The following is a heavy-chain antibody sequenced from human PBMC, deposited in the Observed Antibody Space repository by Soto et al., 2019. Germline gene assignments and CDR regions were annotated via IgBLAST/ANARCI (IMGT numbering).Heavy chain of an antibody. CDR3: AREGAARQPPPTGYNWFDP. CDR1: GGTFSSYA. CDR2: IIPTFGTA. D-gene: IGHD6-6*01. Sequence: SVKVSCKASGGTFSSYAISWVRQAPGQGLEWMGGIIPTFGTANYAQKFQGRVTITADESTSTAYMELSSLRSEDTAVYYCAREGAARQPPPTGYNWFDPWGQGTLVTVSS. J-gene: IGHJ5*02. V-gene: IGHV1-69*13.